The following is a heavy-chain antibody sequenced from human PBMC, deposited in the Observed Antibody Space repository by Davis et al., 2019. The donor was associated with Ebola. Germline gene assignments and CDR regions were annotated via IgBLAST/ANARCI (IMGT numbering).Heavy chain of an antibody. CDR3: FARPPNYVDY. Sequence: ASVKVSCKASGYTFTGYYMHWVRQAPGQGLEWMGRINPNSGGTNYAQKFQGRVTMTRDTSISTAYMGLSRLRSDDTAVYYCFARPPNYVDYWGQGTLVTVSS. CDR2: INPNSGGT. CDR1: GYTFTGYY. V-gene: IGHV1-2*06. J-gene: IGHJ4*02.